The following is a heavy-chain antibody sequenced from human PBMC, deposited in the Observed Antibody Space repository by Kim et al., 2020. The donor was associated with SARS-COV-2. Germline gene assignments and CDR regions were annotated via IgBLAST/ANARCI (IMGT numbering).Heavy chain of an antibody. V-gene: IGHV3-21*01. D-gene: IGHD3-22*01. CDR2: ISSSSSYI. CDR1: GFTFSSYS. J-gene: IGHJ6*02. Sequence: GGSLRLSCAASGFTFSSYSMNWVRQAPGKGLEWVSSISSSSSYIYYADSVKGRFTISRDNAKNSLYLQMNSLRAEDTAVYYCARDWRVGDSSGYYLGYYYYGMDVWGQGTTVTVSS. CDR3: ARDWRVGDSSGYYLGYYYYGMDV.